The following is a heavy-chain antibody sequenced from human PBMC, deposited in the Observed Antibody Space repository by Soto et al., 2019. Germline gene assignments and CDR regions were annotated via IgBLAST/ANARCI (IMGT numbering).Heavy chain of an antibody. J-gene: IGHJ6*02. CDR1: GFTFTNYA. CDR2: ISYDGSNK. Sequence: GGSLRLSCAASGFTFTNYAMHWVRQAPGKGLEWVSIISYDGSNKYYADSVKGRFTISRDNSKNTLYLQMNSLRAEDTAVYYCAKTRGYEPYYYGLDVWGQGTMVTVSS. V-gene: IGHV3-30*18. CDR3: AKTRGYEPYYYGLDV. D-gene: IGHD5-12*01.